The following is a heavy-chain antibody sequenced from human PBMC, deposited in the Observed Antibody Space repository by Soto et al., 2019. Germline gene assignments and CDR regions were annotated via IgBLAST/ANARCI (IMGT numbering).Heavy chain of an antibody. D-gene: IGHD2-2*01. CDR1: SGSFSGHY. CDR2: INHSGST. Sequence: TWRVYSGSFSGHYSRWIRPPPGKGLEGIGEINHSGSTNYNPSLKSRVTISVDTSKNQFSLKLSSVTAADTAVYYCARLRKIRCSISICYGDHCDYRSDVRGQGTTLTVS. V-gene: IGHV4-34*01. J-gene: IGHJ6*01. CDR3: ARLRKIRCSISICYGDHCDYRSDV.